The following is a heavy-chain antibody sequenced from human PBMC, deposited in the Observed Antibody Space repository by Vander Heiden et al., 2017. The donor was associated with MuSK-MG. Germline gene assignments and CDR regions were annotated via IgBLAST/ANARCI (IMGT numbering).Heavy chain of an antibody. CDR3: ARDLLLWFGELSGYYYGMDV. CDR2: INPSGGST. CDR1: GYTFTRYY. V-gene: IGHV1-46*01. Sequence: QVQLVQSGAEVQKPGTSVKVSCKASGYTFTRYYMHWVRQDPGPGLEGMGIINPSGGSTSDAQKFQGRVTMTRDTSTSTVYMELSSLRSEDTAVYYCARDLLLWFGELSGYYYGMDVWGQGTTVTVSS. D-gene: IGHD3-10*01. J-gene: IGHJ6*02.